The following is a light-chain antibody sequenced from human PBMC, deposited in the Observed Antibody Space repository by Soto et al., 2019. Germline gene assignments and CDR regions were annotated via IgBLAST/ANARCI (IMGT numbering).Light chain of an antibody. CDR2: GAS. Sequence: EILMTQSPATLSVSPGERATVSCRASQSVSSNLAWYQQKPGQAPRLLIYGASTRATGIPARFSGSGSGTEFTLTISSLQSEDFAVYYCQQYSNWPSWTFGQGTRWIS. CDR1: QSVSSN. CDR3: QQYSNWPSWT. J-gene: IGKJ1*01. V-gene: IGKV3-15*01.